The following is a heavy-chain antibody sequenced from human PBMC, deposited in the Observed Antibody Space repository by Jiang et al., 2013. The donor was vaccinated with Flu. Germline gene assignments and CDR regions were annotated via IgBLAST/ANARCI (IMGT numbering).Heavy chain of an antibody. D-gene: IGHD3-10*01. J-gene: IGHJ6*03. CDR2: ISDSGTT. V-gene: IGHV4-4*02. CDR3: VRDHYSYYHYYMDV. Sequence: KPSGTLSLTCTVSGGSIRSTNWWSWVRQTPQKGLEWIGEISDSGTTSYNPSLKSRVTISVDISKNQFSLRLTSVTAADTAVYYCVRDHYSYYHYYMDVWGKGTTVTVSS. CDR1: GGSIRSTNW.